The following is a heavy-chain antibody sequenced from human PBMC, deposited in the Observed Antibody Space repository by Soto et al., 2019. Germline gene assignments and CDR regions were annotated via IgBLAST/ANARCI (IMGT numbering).Heavy chain of an antibody. CDR3: ARAGRGTAMVHY. V-gene: IGHV4-39*01. D-gene: IGHD5-18*01. Sequence: PSETLSLTCTVSGGSLSSSSYYWGWIRQPPGKGLEWIGNIFHSGSTYYNPSLKSRVTMSVDTSKNQFSLNLSSVTAADTAVYYCARAGRGTAMVHYWGQGTLVTVSS. J-gene: IGHJ4*02. CDR1: GGSLSSSSYY. CDR2: IFHSGST.